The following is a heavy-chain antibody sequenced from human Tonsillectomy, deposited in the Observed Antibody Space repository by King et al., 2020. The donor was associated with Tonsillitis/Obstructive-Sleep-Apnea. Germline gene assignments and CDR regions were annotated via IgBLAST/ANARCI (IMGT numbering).Heavy chain of an antibody. Sequence: QLVQSGAEVKMPGASVKVSCKTSGYTFINYGITWVRQAPGQGLEWMGWITTYNGNTNYAQNLQGRVTMTTDTSTSTAYMELRSLRSDDTAVYYCAGSISSSLYYQPFNYWGQGTLVTVSS. CDR3: AGSISSSLYYQPFNY. CDR1: GYTFINYG. V-gene: IGHV1-18*01. J-gene: IGHJ4*02. D-gene: IGHD6-13*01. CDR2: ITTYNGNT.